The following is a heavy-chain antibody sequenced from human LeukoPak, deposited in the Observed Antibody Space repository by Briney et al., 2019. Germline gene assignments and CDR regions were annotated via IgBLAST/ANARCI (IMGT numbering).Heavy chain of an antibody. Sequence: GGSLRLSCAASGFTFSSYAMSWVRQAPGKGLEWVSAISGSGGSTYYADSVKGRFTISRDNSKNTLYLQMNSLRAEDTAVYYCATSDYYGSGRGGASPSDYWGQGTLVTVSS. J-gene: IGHJ4*02. CDR2: ISGSGGST. V-gene: IGHV3-23*01. D-gene: IGHD3-10*01. CDR1: GFTFSSYA. CDR3: ATSDYYGSGRGGASPSDY.